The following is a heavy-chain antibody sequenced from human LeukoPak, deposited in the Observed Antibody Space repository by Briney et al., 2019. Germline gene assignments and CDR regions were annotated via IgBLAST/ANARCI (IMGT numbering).Heavy chain of an antibody. CDR3: ARSPPIIAAAGTPDY. CDR1: GFTFSDYY. J-gene: IGHJ4*02. D-gene: IGHD6-13*01. CDR2: ISSSGSTI. V-gene: IGHV3-11*01. Sequence: GGSLRLSCAASGFTFSDYYMSWIRQAPGKGLKWVSYISSSGSTIYYADSVKGRFTISRDNAKNSLYLQMNSLRAEDTAVYYCARSPPIIAAAGTPDYWGQGTLVTVSS.